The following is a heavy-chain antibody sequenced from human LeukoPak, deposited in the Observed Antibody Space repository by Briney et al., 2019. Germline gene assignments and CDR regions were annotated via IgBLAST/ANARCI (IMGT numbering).Heavy chain of an antibody. Sequence: GGSLRLSCAASGFTLSSYWMSWVRQAPGEGLEWVANIKQDGSEKYYVDSVKGRFTISRDNAKNSLYLQMNRLRAEDTAVYYCARESIAAAADYWGQGTLVTVSS. V-gene: IGHV3-7*01. CDR3: ARESIAAAADY. J-gene: IGHJ4*02. D-gene: IGHD6-13*01. CDR1: GFTLSSYW. CDR2: IKQDGSEK.